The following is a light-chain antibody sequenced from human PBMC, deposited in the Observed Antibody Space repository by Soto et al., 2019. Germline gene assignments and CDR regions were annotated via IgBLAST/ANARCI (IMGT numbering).Light chain of an antibody. J-gene: IGKJ5*01. CDR3: QQYKSYSPIT. V-gene: IGKV1-39*01. Sequence: DIQMTQSPSSLSASVGDRVTITCRASQSISSYLNWYQQKPGKAPKLLXYAASTLQSGVPSRFSGSGSGTDFTLTISSLQPDDFATYYCQQYKSYSPITFGQGTRLEIK. CDR1: QSISSY. CDR2: AAS.